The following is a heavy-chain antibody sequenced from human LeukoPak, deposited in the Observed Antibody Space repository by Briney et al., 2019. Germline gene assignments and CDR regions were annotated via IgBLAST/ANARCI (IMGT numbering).Heavy chain of an antibody. J-gene: IGHJ5*02. V-gene: IGHV3-23*01. Sequence: PGGSLRLSCAASGFTFSSYGVSWVRQAPGKGLEWVSAISGSGGSTYYADSVKGRFTISRDNSKNTLYLQMNSLRAEDTAVYYCASHAYCSSTNCLNWFDPWGQGTLVTVSS. CDR3: ASHAYCSSTNCLNWFDP. CDR1: GFTFSSYG. D-gene: IGHD2-2*01. CDR2: ISGSGGST.